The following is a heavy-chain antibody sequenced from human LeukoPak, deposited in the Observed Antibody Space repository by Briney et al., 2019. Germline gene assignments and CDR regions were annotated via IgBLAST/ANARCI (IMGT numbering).Heavy chain of an antibody. D-gene: IGHD7-27*01. CDR1: GYTFTTYD. Sequence: ASVKVSCEASGYTFTTYDINWMRQAPGQGPEWLGWMIPNSGATGLAQRFQGRVTMTRNTSIATAYMELSSLTSEDTAVYYCAIDWGSGGFDYWGQGTLVAVSS. J-gene: IGHJ4*02. CDR3: AIDWGSGGFDY. V-gene: IGHV1-8*01. CDR2: MIPNSGAT.